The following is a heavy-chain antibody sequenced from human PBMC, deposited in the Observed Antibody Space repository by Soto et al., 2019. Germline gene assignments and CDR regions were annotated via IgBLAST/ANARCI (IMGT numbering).Heavy chain of an antibody. Sequence: TSETLSLACTVSGGSITNYYWNWIRQTPGKGLEWIADFFYSGITNSNPSLRSRVTISRDNSKNTLYLQMGSLRAEDMAVYYCARQWLDSYYFDYWGQGTLVTVSS. J-gene: IGHJ4*02. CDR1: GGSITNYY. CDR2: FFYSGIT. V-gene: IGHV4-59*01. CDR3: ARQWLDSYYFDY. D-gene: IGHD6-19*01.